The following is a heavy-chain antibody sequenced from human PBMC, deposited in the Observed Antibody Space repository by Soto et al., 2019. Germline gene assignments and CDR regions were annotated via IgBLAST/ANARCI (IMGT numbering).Heavy chain of an antibody. D-gene: IGHD5-12*01. CDR3: ARAQRRGYSGYDRPYYFDY. Sequence: QVQLVQSGAEVKKPGSSVKVSCKASGGTFSSYAISWVRQAPGQGLEWKGGIIPIFGTANYAQKFQGRVTITADESTSTAYMELSSLRSEDTAVYYCARAQRRGYSGYDRPYYFDYWGQGTLVTVSS. CDR2: IIPIFGTA. V-gene: IGHV1-69*12. J-gene: IGHJ4*02. CDR1: GGTFSSYA.